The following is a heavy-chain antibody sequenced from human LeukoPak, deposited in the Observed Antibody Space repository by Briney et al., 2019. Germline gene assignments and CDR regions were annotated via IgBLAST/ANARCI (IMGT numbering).Heavy chain of an antibody. CDR2: INPNSGAT. Sequence: ASVKVSCKASGYIFTGYYLHWVRQAPGQGLEWMGWINPNSGATNYAQKFKGRVTMTRDTSIRTAYMDLIRLRSDDTAVYYCARVRDYYDSSAYYPALDYWGQGTLVTVSS. D-gene: IGHD3-22*01. CDR1: GYIFTGYY. J-gene: IGHJ4*02. V-gene: IGHV1-2*02. CDR3: ARVRDYYDSSAYYPALDY.